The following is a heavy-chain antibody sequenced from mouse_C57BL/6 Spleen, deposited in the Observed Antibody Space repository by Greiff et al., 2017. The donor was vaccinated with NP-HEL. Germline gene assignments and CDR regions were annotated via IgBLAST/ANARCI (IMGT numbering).Heavy chain of an antibody. Sequence: EVKLVESEGGLVQPGSSMKLSCTASGFTFSDYYMAWVRQVPEKGLEWVANINYDGSSTYYLDSLKSRFIISRDNAKNILYLQMSSLKSEDTATYYCARGDYYGSSYPYYFDYWGQGTTLTVSS. J-gene: IGHJ2*01. D-gene: IGHD1-1*01. CDR1: GFTFSDYY. CDR2: INYDGSST. CDR3: ARGDYYGSSYPYYFDY. V-gene: IGHV5-16*01.